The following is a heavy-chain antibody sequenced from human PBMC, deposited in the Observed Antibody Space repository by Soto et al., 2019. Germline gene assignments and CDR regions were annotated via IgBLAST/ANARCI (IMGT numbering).Heavy chain of an antibody. Sequence: GSLLLSCAASGFTFSSYAMSWVRQAPGKGLEWVSGISASGGSTYYADSVKGRFTISRDNSKNTLYLQMNSLRAEDTAVYYCEVYGDYLYFDYWGQGTLVTVSS. J-gene: IGHJ4*02. CDR1: GFTFSSYA. CDR3: EVYGDYLYFDY. D-gene: IGHD4-17*01. CDR2: ISASGGST. V-gene: IGHV3-23*01.